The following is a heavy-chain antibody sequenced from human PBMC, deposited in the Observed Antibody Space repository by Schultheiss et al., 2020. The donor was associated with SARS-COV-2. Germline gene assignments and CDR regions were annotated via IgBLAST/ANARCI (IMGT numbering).Heavy chain of an antibody. CDR3: AVYCSSTSCYNRDYGMDV. J-gene: IGHJ6*02. D-gene: IGHD2-2*02. CDR2: INPNTGDT. Sequence: ASVKVSCKTSGYTFSNYYMHWVRQAPGQGLEWMGRINPNTGDTGYAQKFQGRVTMTTDTSTSTAYMELSSLRSEDTAVYYCAVYCSSTSCYNRDYGMDVWGQGTTVTVSS. CDR1: GYTFSNYY. V-gene: IGHV1-2*06.